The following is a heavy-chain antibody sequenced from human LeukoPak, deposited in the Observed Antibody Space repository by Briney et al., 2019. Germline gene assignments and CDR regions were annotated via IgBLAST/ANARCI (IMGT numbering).Heavy chain of an antibody. CDR2: IYYSGST. CDR3: ARPGSGWAFDY. Sequence: SETLSLTCTVSGGSISSGGYYWSWIRQHPGKGLEWIGYIYYSGSTYYNPSLKSRATISVDTSKNQFSLMLSSVTAADTAVYYCARPGSGWAFDYWGQGTLVTVSS. J-gene: IGHJ4*02. D-gene: IGHD6-19*01. V-gene: IGHV4-31*03. CDR1: GGSISSGGYY.